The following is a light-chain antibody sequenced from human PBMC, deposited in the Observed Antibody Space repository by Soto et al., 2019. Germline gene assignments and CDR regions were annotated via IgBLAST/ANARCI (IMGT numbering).Light chain of an antibody. J-gene: IGKJ4*01. CDR2: GAS. V-gene: IGKV1-39*01. CDR1: QNINNY. Sequence: DIQMTQSPSSLSASIGDRVTLTCQASQNINNYLHWYQLKPGKAPKLLIYGASGLQSGVPSRFSGSGSGTHFTLTISSLQPEDFATYFCQQTYNTPQTFGGGTKVEIK. CDR3: QQTYNTPQT.